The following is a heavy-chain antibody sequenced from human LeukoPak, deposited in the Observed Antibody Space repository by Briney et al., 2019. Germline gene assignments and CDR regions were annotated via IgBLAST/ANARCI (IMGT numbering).Heavy chain of an antibody. D-gene: IGHD3-10*01. CDR2: IYYNGST. CDR1: GGSISSYY. V-gene: IGHV4-59*01. J-gene: IGHJ4*02. CDR3: ARGAGSVDH. Sequence: PSETLSLTCTVSGGSISSYYWSWIRQPPGKGLEWIGYIYYNGSTKYNPSLKSRVIISVHTSKNQFSLKVSSVTAADTAVYYCARGAGSVDHWGQGILVTVSS.